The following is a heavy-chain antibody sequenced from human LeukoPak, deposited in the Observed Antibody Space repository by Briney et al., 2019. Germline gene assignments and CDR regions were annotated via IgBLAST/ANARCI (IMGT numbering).Heavy chain of an antibody. V-gene: IGHV1-18*01. CDR2: ISAYNGNT. CDR3: ARESHHFSNYVRLPYFDY. D-gene: IGHD4-11*01. J-gene: IGHJ4*02. Sequence: GASVKVSCKTSGYSFTNYDINWVRQAPRQGLEWMGCISAYNGNTAYAQKLQGRVTMTTDTSTSTAYMELRSLRSDDTAVYYCARESHHFSNYVRLPYFDYWGQGALVTVSS. CDR1: GYSFTNYD.